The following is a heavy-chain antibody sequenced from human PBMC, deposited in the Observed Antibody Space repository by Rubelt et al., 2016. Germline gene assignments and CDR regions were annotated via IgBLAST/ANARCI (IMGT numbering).Heavy chain of an antibody. CDR3: ARRRSGNYYWDVDAFDI. Sequence: QLQLQESGPGLVKPSETLSLICTVPGGYTRPSGYHWGWIRQPPGKGLAWIGSVYHSGKTYYHPSLKSRVTISLDTPKTQFSLKLTSVIAADTAVYFCARRRSGNYYWDVDAFDIWGQGTLFTVSS. CDR2: VYHSGKT. J-gene: IGHJ3*02. CDR1: GGYTRPSGYH. V-gene: IGHV4-39*01. D-gene: IGHD1-26*01.